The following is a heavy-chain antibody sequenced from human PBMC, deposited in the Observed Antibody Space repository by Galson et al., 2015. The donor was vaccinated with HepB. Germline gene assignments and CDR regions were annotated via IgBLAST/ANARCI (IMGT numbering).Heavy chain of an antibody. V-gene: IGHV2-5*02. CDR3: AHSRGDPLWFGELPLFDY. CDR2: IYWDDDK. J-gene: IGHJ4*02. CDR1: GFSLSTSGVG. D-gene: IGHD3-10*01. Sequence: PALVKPTQTLTLTCTFSGFSLSTSGVGVGWIRQPPGKALEWLALIYWDDDKRYSPSLKSRLTITKDTSKNQVVLTMTNMDPVDTATYYCAHSRGDPLWFGELPLFDYWGQGTLVTVSS.